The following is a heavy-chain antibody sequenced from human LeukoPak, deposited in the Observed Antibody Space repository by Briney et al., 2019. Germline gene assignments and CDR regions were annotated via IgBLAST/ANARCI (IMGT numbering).Heavy chain of an antibody. CDR2: IKSKTDGGTT. CDR3: TTAPWELPYAFDI. CDR1: GFTFSNAW. D-gene: IGHD1-26*01. V-gene: IGHV3-15*01. J-gene: IGHJ3*02. Sequence: PGGSLRLSCAASGFTFSNAWMSWVRQAPGKGLEWVGRIKSKTDGGTTDYAAPVKGRFTISRDDSKNTLYLQMNSLKTEDTAVYYCTTAPWELPYAFDIWGQGTTVTVSS.